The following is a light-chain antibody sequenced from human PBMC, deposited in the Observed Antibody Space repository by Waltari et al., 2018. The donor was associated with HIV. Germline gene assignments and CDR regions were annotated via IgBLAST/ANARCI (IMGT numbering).Light chain of an antibody. J-gene: IGLJ3*02. CDR2: DVT. Sequence: QSALTQPHSVSGSPGQSVTLPCTGTSSAVGDYHYVSWYQRHPGKAPTLMIYDVTKRPSGVPDRFSGSKSGNTASLTISGLQAEDDAEYYCCSYAGTWLFGGGTKLTVL. CDR1: SSAVGDYHY. V-gene: IGLV2-11*01. CDR3: CSYAGTWL.